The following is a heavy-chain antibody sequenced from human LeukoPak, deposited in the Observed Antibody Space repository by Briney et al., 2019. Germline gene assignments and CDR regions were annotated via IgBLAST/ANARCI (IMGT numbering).Heavy chain of an antibody. D-gene: IGHD5-18*01. CDR1: GGSISSSSYY. CDR2: IYYSGST. V-gene: IGHV4-39*01. Sequence: PSETLSLTCTVSGGSISSSSYYWGWIRQPPGKGLEWIGSIYYSGSTYYNPSLKSRVTISVDTSKNQFSLKLSSVTAADTAVYYCARHSQGLAIQLWLWAYWYFDLWGRGTLVTVSS. J-gene: IGHJ2*01. CDR3: ARHSQGLAIQLWLWAYWYFDL.